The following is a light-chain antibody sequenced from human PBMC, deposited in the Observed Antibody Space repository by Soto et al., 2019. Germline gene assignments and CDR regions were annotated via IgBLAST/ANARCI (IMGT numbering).Light chain of an antibody. V-gene: IGLV2-14*01. Sequence: QSALTQPASVSGSPGQSITISCTGSSSDVGHYDYVSWYQQHPGKVPKLIISEVTVRPLGVSDRFYGSKSGNTASLTISRLQAEYEAHYYCSSYTTAYTQVFGGGTKLTVL. J-gene: IGLJ2*01. CDR2: EVT. CDR3: SSYTTAYTQV. CDR1: SSDVGHYDY.